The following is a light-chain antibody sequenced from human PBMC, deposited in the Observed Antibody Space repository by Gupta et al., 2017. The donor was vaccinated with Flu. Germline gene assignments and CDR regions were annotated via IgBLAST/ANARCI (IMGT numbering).Light chain of an antibody. CDR2: DAS. CDR1: QSVSSY. V-gene: IGKV3-11*01. J-gene: IGKJ1*01. CDR3: QQRSNWPRT. Sequence: PATPSLSPGEIATHSCRASQSVSSYLAWHQQKPGQAPRLLIYDASNRATGLPARFSGRASGTDFTLTISMLDPEDFTVYYSQQRSNWPRTFGQGTKVEVK.